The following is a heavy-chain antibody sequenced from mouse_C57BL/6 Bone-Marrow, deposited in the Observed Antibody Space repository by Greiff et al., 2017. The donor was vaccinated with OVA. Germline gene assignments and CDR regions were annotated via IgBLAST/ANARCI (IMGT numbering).Heavy chain of an antibody. CDR1: GFTFSDYY. CDR2: ISNGGGST. D-gene: IGHD1-1*01. V-gene: IGHV5-12*01. Sequence: EVMLVESGGGLVQPGGSLKLSCAASGFTFSDYYMYWVRQTPEKRLEWVAYISNGGGSTYYPDTVKGRFTISRDNAKNTLYLQMSRLKSEDTAMYYCARHPFTTVVATQYFDVWGTGTTVTVSS. CDR3: ARHPFTTVVATQYFDV. J-gene: IGHJ1*03.